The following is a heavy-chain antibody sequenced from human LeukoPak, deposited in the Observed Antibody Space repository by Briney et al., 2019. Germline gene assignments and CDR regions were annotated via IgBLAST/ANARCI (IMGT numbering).Heavy chain of an antibody. V-gene: IGHV3-30*18. D-gene: IGHD3-10*01. CDR3: AKGITMVR. J-gene: IGHJ4*02. CDR2: ISYDGSNK. CDR1: GFTFSSYG. Sequence: PGGSLRLSCAASGFTFSSYGMHWVRQAPGKGLEWVAVISYDGSNKYYADSVKGRFTISRDNSKNTLYLQMNSLRAEDTAVYYCAKGITMVRWGQGTLVTVSS.